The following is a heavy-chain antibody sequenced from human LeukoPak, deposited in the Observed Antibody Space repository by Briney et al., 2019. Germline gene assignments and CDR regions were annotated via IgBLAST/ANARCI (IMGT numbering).Heavy chain of an antibody. CDR1: GFTLRSYG. V-gene: IGHV3-21*01. D-gene: IGHD6-13*01. CDR2: ISSSSSNI. CDR3: ARESVVAAARNSLFAY. J-gene: IGHJ4*02. Sequence: GGSLRLSCAASGFTLRSYGMDWVRQPPGKGLEWVSSISSSSSNIYYADSVKGRFTISRDNAKNTLYLQMNSLRAKDTAVYYCARESVVAAARNSLFAYWGQGTLVTVSS.